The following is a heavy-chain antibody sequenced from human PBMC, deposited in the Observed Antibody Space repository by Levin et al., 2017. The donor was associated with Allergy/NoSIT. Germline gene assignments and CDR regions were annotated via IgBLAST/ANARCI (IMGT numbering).Heavy chain of an antibody. CDR3: ARGTGRDPDV. Sequence: GGSLRLSCAASGFTFSNNWMIWVRQAPGKGLEWVANIKKDGSDKYYVDSVKGRFTVSRDNAKNSLYLQIDSLRAEDTAVYYCARGTGRDPDVWGQGTTVTVSS. V-gene: IGHV3-7*01. CDR2: IKKDGSDK. CDR1: GFTFSNNW. D-gene: IGHD7-27*01. J-gene: IGHJ6*02.